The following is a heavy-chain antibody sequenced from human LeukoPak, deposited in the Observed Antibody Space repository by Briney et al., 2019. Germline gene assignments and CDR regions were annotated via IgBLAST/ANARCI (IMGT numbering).Heavy chain of an antibody. CDR3: ARPLDTTLTNPFDV. Sequence: SETLSLTCTVSGVSISSSSYFWGWIRQPPGKGPEYIGGIYYTGNTYYNPSLKSRVTISLDTSKNQFSLRLGSVTAADTAVYYCARPLDTTLTNPFDVWGQGTMVTVSS. D-gene: IGHD1-1*01. CDR1: GVSISSSSYF. J-gene: IGHJ3*01. V-gene: IGHV4-39*01. CDR2: IYYTGNT.